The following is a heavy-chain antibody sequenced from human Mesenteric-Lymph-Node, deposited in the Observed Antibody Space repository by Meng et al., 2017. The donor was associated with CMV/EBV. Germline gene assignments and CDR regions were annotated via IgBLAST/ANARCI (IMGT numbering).Heavy chain of an antibody. CDR2: IYYSGST. D-gene: IGHD2/OR15-2a*01. J-gene: IGHJ2*01. V-gene: IGHV4-31*02. Sequence: TVSGGSISSGGYYWSWIRQHPGKGLEWIGYIYYSGSTYHNPSLKSRVTISVDTSKNQFSLKLSSVTAADTAVYYCASPYFTGHWYFDLWGRGTLVTVSS. CDR3: ASPYFTGHWYFDL. CDR1: GGSISSGGYY.